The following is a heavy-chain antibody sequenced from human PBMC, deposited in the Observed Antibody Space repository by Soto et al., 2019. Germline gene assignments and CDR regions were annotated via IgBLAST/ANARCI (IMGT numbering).Heavy chain of an antibody. J-gene: IGHJ4*02. V-gene: IGHV3-23*01. CDR1: GFTFSNYG. CDR2: ISGSGGST. Sequence: GGSLRLSCAASGFTFSNYGMSWFRQAPGKGLEYVSAISGSGGSTYYADSVKGRFTISRDNSKNTLYLQMNSLRAEDTAVYYYAKEKYSSSSGSFDYWGQGTLVTVSS. CDR3: AKEKYSSSSGSFDY. D-gene: IGHD6-6*01.